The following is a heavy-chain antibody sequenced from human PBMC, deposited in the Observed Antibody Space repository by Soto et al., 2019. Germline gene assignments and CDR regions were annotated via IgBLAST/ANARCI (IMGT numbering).Heavy chain of an antibody. CDR1: GFTFSSYH. CDR2: ISGSDGRT. V-gene: IGHV3-23*01. J-gene: IGHJ6*02. D-gene: IGHD3-10*01. CDR3: ARILSMVHSYWYGMDV. Sequence: PGGSLRLSCAASGFTFSSYHMVWVRQAPGKGLESISSISGSDGRTYYKDSVKGRFTISRDNSKNILYLQMSSLRVEDTAVYYCARILSMVHSYWYGMDVWGQGTTVTVSS.